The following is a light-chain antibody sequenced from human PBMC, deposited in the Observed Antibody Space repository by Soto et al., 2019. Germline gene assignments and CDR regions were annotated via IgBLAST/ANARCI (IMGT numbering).Light chain of an antibody. CDR3: ASWDDSLSGVV. CDR2: RAN. Sequence: QSVLTQPPSASGTPGQRVTISCSGSNSNVGSYYVYWYQQLPGTAPKLLIYRANQRPSGVPDRFSGSKSGTSASLAISGLRSEDEADYYCASWDDSLSGVVFGGGTKFTVL. V-gene: IGLV1-47*01. J-gene: IGLJ2*01. CDR1: NSNVGSYY.